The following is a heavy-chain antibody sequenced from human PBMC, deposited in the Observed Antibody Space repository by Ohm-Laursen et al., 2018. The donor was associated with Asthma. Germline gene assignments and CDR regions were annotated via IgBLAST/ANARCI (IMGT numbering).Heavy chain of an antibody. V-gene: IGHV4-39*01. Sequence: GTLSLTCTVSGGSISSSSYYWGWIRQPPGKGLEWIGSIYYSGSTYYNPSLKSRVTISVDTSKNQFSLKLSSVTAADTAVYYCARPSGWHTGMDVWGQGTTVTVSS. J-gene: IGHJ6*02. CDR2: IYYSGST. CDR3: ARPSGWHTGMDV. D-gene: IGHD6-19*01. CDR1: GGSISSSSYY.